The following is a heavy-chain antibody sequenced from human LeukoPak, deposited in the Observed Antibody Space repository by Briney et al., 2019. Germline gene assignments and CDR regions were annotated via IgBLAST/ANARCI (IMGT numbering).Heavy chain of an antibody. CDR3: AREHSSGWYPTAPFDP. CDR1: GDSVSSNSAA. J-gene: IGHJ5*02. V-gene: IGHV6-1*01. Sequence: SQTLSLTCAISGDSVSSNSAAWNWIRQSPSRGLEWLGRTYYRSKWYNDYAVSVKSRITINPDTSKNLFSLQLNSVTPEDTAVYYCAREHSSGWYPTAPFDPWGQGTLVTVSS. CDR2: TYYRSKWYN. D-gene: IGHD6-19*01.